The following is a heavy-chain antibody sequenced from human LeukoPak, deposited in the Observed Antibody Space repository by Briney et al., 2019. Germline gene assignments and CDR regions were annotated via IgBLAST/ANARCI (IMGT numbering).Heavy chain of an antibody. V-gene: IGHV4-39*07. CDR1: GGSISSGSYY. CDR3: ARDFTKYDSSGRSNFDI. CDR2: IYYSGST. Sequence: SETLSLTCTVSGGSISSGSYYWGWIRQPPGKGLEWIVSIYYSGSTYYNPSLKSRVTISVDTSKNQFSLKLSSVTAADTAVYYCARDFTKYDSSGRSNFDIWGQGTMVTVSS. D-gene: IGHD3-22*01. J-gene: IGHJ3*02.